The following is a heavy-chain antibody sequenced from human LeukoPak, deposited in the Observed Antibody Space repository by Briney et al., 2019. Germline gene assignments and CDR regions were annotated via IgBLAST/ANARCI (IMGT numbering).Heavy chain of an antibody. CDR1: AFTFSSYA. D-gene: IGHD3-10*01. Sequence: GGSLRLSCAASAFTFSSYAMSWVRQAPGKGLEWVSGVSGSGGTTYYADSVKGRFTISRDKSKNTLYLQMNSLRAEDTAVYYCAKEGDDAFDIWGQGTMVTVSS. CDR3: AKEGDDAFDI. CDR2: VSGSGGTT. J-gene: IGHJ3*02. V-gene: IGHV3-23*01.